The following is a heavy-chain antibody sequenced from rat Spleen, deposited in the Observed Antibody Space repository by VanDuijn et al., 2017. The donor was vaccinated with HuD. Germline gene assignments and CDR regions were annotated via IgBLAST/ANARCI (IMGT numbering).Heavy chain of an antibody. CDR3: ARHNSGYGVMDA. Sequence: EVQLVESGGGLVQPGRSLKLSCAASGFTFSDYNMAWVRQAPKKGLEWVATISYDGSSTYYRDSVTGRFTISRDNAKSTLYLQMDSLRSEDTATYYCARHNSGYGVMDAWGQGASVTVSS. CDR2: ISYDGSST. V-gene: IGHV5-7*01. J-gene: IGHJ4*01. CDR1: GFTFSDYN. D-gene: IGHD4-3*01.